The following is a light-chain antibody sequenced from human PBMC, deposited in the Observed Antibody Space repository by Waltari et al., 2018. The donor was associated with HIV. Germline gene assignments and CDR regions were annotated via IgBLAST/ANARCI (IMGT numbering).Light chain of an antibody. V-gene: IGLV3-21*02. CDR2: EDS. CDR3: QVWDSSNDQYV. CDR1: NIGSKN. J-gene: IGLJ1*01. Sequence: SDALTQPPSVSVAPGQTATVTCEGNNIGSKNVHWYQLRPGQAPILVVYEDSDRPSGIPERFSGSKSGSTATLTISRVEDGDEADYFCQVWDSSNDQYVFGTGTQVTVL.